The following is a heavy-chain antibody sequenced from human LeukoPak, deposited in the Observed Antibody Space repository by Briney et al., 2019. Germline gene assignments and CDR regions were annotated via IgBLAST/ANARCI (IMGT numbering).Heavy chain of an antibody. D-gene: IGHD3-22*01. CDR2: ISSSSSCI. Sequence: GGSLRLSCAASGFTFSSYSMNGVRQAPGKGLEWVSSISSSSSCIYYADSVKGRFTISRDNAKNSLYLQMNSLRAEDTAVYYCASFSPYYYDSSGYAERIYYYYYMDVWGKGTTVTVSS. J-gene: IGHJ6*03. CDR3: ASFSPYYYDSSGYAERIYYYYYMDV. CDR1: GFTFSSYS. V-gene: IGHV3-21*01.